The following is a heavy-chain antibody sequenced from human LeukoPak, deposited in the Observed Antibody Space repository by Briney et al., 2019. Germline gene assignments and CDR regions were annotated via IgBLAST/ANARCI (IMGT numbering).Heavy chain of an antibody. V-gene: IGHV3-33*01. Sequence: GSLRLSCAASGFTFSSYGMHWVRQAPGKGLEWVAVIWYDGSNKYYADSVKGRFTISRDNSKNTLYLQMNSLRAEDTAVYYCARGRGAAAPYYFDYWGQGTLVTVSS. CDR3: ARGRGAAAPYYFDY. J-gene: IGHJ4*02. CDR1: GFTFSSYG. D-gene: IGHD2-15*01. CDR2: IWYDGSNK.